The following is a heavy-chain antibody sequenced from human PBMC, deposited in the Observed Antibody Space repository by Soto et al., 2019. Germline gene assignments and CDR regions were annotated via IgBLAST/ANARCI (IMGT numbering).Heavy chain of an antibody. CDR3: ARRSGYWSSTSCYTSDAFDS. CDR1: GYTFTNYY. V-gene: IGHV1-46*04. Sequence: ASVKVSCKASGYTFTNYYIHWVRQAPGQGLEWMGVINPSGGVTNYAHELQGRVSMTRDVSTSTVYMELSSLRSEDTAVYYCARRSGYWSSTSCYTSDAFDSWGQGTMVTVAS. D-gene: IGHD2-2*02. CDR2: INPSGGVT. J-gene: IGHJ3*02.